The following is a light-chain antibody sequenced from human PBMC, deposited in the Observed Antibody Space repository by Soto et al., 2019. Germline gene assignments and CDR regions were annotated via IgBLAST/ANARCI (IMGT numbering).Light chain of an antibody. CDR2: LVS. CDR1: QSLLHSNKYTY. J-gene: IGKJ1*01. CDR3: KQDLQTWT. Sequence: IVMTQSPLSLSVTPGEPASISCRSSQSLLHSNKYTYLNWYLQKPGQPPQLLIYLVSNRASGVPDRFSGSGSGTDFTLKISRVEAEDVGVYYCKQDLQTWTFGQGTKVEIK. V-gene: IGKV2-28*01.